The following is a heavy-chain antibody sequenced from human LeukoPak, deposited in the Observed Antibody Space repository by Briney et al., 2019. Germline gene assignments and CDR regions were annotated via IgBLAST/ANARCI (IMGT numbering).Heavy chain of an antibody. V-gene: IGHV3-15*01. Sequence: PGGSLRLSCAASGFTFSNAWMSWVRQAPGKGLEWVGRIKSKTDGGTTDYAAPVKGRFTISRDDSKNTLYLQMNSLKTEDTAVYYCTTDSSAIVVVVAADYWGQGTLVTVSS. J-gene: IGHJ4*02. CDR3: TTDSSAIVVVVAADY. D-gene: IGHD2-15*01. CDR2: IKSKTDGGTT. CDR1: GFTFSNAW.